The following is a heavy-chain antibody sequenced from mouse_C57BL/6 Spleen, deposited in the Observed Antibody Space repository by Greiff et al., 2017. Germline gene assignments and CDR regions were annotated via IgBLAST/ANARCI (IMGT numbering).Heavy chain of an antibody. CDR2: IYPGSGST. Sequence: VQLQQSGAELVRPGASVKLSCKASGYTFTDYYINWVKQRPGQGLEWIARIYPGSGSTYYNEKFKGKATLTADKSSSTAYMQLSSLTSEDSAVYFCARGGSSYAMDDWGQGTTVTVSS. CDR1: GYTFTDYY. J-gene: IGHJ4*01. V-gene: IGHV1-76*01. D-gene: IGHD1-1*01. CDR3: ARGGSSYAMDD.